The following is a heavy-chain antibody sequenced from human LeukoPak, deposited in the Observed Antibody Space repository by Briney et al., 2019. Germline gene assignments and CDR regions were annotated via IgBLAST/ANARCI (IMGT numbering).Heavy chain of an antibody. CDR2: ISGSGGTT. J-gene: IGHJ5*02. D-gene: IGHD3-22*01. CDR1: GFTFPSFA. CDR3: AREGTYYDSSGYYVS. Sequence: PGGSLRLSCAASGFTFPSFAMTWVRQAPGKGLEWVSVISGSGGTTYYADSVKGRFTLSRDNSNRTLFLEMSSLRVEDTAVYYCAREGTYYDSSGYYVSWGQGTLVTVSS. V-gene: IGHV3-23*01.